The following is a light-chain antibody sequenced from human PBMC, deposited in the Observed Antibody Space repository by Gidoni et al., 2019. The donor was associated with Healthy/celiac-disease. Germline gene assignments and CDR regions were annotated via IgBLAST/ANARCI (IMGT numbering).Light chain of an antibody. J-gene: IGLJ2*01. CDR2: SNN. Sequence: QSVLPQPPSASGTPRQRVTISCSGSSSNIGSNTVNWYQQLPGTAPKLLIYSNNQRPSGVPDRCSGSKSGTSASLAISGLQSEDEADYYCAAWDDSLNGPVFGGGTKLTVL. V-gene: IGLV1-44*01. CDR1: SSNIGSNT. CDR3: AAWDDSLNGPV.